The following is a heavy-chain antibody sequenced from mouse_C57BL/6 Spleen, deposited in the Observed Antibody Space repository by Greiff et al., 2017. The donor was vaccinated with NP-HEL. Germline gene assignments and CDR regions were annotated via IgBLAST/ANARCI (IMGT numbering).Heavy chain of an antibody. CDR3: ARERDYGSILDY. V-gene: IGHV1-82*01. CDR2: IYPGDGDT. J-gene: IGHJ2*01. D-gene: IGHD1-1*01. CDR1: GYAFSSSW. Sequence: QVQLQQSGPELVKPGASVKISCKASGYAFSSSWMNWVKQRPGKGLEWIGRIYPGDGDTNYNGKFKGKATLTADKSSSTAYMQLSSLTSEDSAVYFCARERDYGSILDYWGQGTTLTVSS.